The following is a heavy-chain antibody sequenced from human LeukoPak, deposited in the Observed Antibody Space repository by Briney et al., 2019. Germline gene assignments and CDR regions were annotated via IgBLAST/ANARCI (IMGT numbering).Heavy chain of an antibody. J-gene: IGHJ4*02. Sequence: PSETLSLTCTVSGGSISSYYWSWIRQPPGKGLEWIGYIHYSGSTNYNPSLKSRVTISVDMSKNQFSLKLSSVTAADAAVYYCARSPPIYYDSSGYYYDYWGQGTLVTVSS. CDR3: ARSPPIYYDSSGYYYDY. CDR1: GGSISSYY. CDR2: IHYSGST. D-gene: IGHD3-22*01. V-gene: IGHV4-59*08.